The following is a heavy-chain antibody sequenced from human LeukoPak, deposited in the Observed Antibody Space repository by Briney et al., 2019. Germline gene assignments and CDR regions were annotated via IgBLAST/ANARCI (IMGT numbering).Heavy chain of an antibody. J-gene: IGHJ4*02. CDR2: IYYSGST. V-gene: IGHV4-39*01. Sequence: SETLSLTCTVSGGSISSSSYYWGWIRQPPGKGLEWIGSIYYSGSTYYNPSLKSRVTISVDTSKNQFSLKLSSVTAADTAVYYCARPIHTYYYGSGGDYFDYWGQGTLVTVSS. D-gene: IGHD3-10*01. CDR3: ARPIHTYYYGSGGDYFDY. CDR1: GGSISSSSYY.